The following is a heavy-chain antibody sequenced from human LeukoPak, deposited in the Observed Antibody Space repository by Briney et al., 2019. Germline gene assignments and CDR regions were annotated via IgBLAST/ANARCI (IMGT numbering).Heavy chain of an antibody. CDR2: INHSGST. D-gene: IGHD1-14*01. CDR1: GGSFSGYY. CDR3: AAEPHLP. V-gene: IGHV4-34*01. J-gene: IGHJ5*02. Sequence: PSETLSLTCAVYGGSFSGYYWSWIRQPPGKGLEWIGEINHSGSTNYNPSLKSRVTISVDTSKNQFSLKLSSVTAADTAVYYCAAEPHLPWGQGTLVTVSS.